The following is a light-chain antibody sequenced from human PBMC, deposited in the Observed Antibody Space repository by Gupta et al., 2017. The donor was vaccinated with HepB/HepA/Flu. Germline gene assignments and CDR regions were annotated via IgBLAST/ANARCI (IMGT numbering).Light chain of an antibody. CDR3: SSYIIGDVLV. J-gene: IGLJ3*02. V-gene: IGLV2-14*03. Sequence: QSALTQPASVSVSPEQSLNISCTGTRTDVIGYRYVSWYQQHPGKVPKLIIYDVSIRPSGVSTRFSGSKSGNTASLTVSGLQAEDEADYYCSSYIIGDVLVFGGGTKLTVL. CDR2: DVS. CDR1: RTDVIGYRY.